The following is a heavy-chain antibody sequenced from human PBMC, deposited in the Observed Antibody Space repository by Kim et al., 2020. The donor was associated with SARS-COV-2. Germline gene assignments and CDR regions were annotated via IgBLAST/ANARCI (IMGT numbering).Heavy chain of an antibody. D-gene: IGHD3-10*01. Sequence: GGSLRLSCAASGFTFSTYWMSWVRQAPGKGLDWVANIAQDGSEKYYVDSVKGRFTISRDNAKNSLYLQVNSLRADDTAVYYCATDMVHNSLDYWGQGTLVTVSS. CDR3: ATDMVHNSLDY. J-gene: IGHJ4*02. CDR1: GFTFSTYW. CDR2: IAQDGSEK. V-gene: IGHV3-7*03.